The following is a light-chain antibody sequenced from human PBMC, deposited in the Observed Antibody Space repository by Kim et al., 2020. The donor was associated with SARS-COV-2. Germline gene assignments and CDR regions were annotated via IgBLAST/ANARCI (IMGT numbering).Light chain of an antibody. J-gene: IGLJ3*02. CDR3: QAWDSSTAV. V-gene: IGLV3-1*01. Sequence: VSPGQTASITCSGDKLGDKYACWYQQKPGQSPVLVIYQGSKRPTGIPERFSGSNSGNTATLTISGTQAMDEADYYCQAWDSSTAVFGGGTKLTVL. CDR1: KLGDKY. CDR2: QGS.